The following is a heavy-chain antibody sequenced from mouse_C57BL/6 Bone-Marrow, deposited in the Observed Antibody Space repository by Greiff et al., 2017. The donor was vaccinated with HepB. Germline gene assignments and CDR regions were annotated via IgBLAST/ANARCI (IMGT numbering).Heavy chain of an antibody. CDR2: IRSGGSYT. V-gene: IGHV5-6*01. J-gene: IGHJ2*01. D-gene: IGHD2-14*01. CDR1: GFTFSSYG. CDR3: ARHGSSYYRCDY. Sequence: EVMLVESGGDLVKPGGSLKLSCAASGFTFSSYGMSWVRQTPDKRLEWVATIRSGGSYTYYPDSVKGRFTIFRDNAKNTLYLQMSSLKSEDTAMYYCARHGSSYYRCDYWGQGTTLTVSS.